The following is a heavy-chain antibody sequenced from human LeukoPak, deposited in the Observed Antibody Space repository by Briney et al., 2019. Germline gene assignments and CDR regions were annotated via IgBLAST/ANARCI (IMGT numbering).Heavy chain of an antibody. CDR3: ASQLLWFGELYFDY. V-gene: IGHV3-30*04. Sequence: GGSLRLSCAASGFTFSSYAMHWVRQAPGKGLEWVAVISYDGSSKYYADSVKGRFTISRDNSKNTLYLQMNSLRAEDTAVYYCASQLLWFGELYFDYWGQGTLVTVSS. J-gene: IGHJ4*02. D-gene: IGHD3-10*01. CDR2: ISYDGSSK. CDR1: GFTFSSYA.